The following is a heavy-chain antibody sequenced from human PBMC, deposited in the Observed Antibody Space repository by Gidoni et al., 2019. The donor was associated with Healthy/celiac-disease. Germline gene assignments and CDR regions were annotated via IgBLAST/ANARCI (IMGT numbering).Heavy chain of an antibody. V-gene: IGHV1-69*06. J-gene: IGHJ4*02. CDR1: GGTFRSYA. D-gene: IGHD6-6*01. CDR3: ATQTPRYSSSAGPFDY. Sequence: QVQLVQSGASVKKPGSSVKVSCKASGGTFRSYAISGVRQAPGQGLEWMGGIIPIFGTANYAQKVQGRVTITADKSTSTAYMELSSLRSEDTAVYYCATQTPRYSSSAGPFDYWGQGTLVTVSS. CDR2: IIPIFGTA.